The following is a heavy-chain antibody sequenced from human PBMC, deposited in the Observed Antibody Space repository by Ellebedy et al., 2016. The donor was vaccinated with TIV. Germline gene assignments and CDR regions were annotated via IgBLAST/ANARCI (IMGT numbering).Heavy chain of an antibody. V-gene: IGHV1-2*02. CDR3: VRVRLSTVTTMNF. CDR1: GFTFTGYY. D-gene: IGHD4-17*01. J-gene: IGHJ4*02. CDR2: INPNSGDT. Sequence: ASVKVSCKASGFTFTGYYMHWVRQAPGQGLEWVGWINPNSGDTSYAPKFQGRVSLTRDTSITTAYMELSSLKSDDSAVYYCVRVRLSTVTTMNFWGQGTLVSVSA.